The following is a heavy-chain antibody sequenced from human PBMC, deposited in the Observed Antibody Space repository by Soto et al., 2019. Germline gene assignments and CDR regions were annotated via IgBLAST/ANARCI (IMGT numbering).Heavy chain of an antibody. Sequence: GGSLRLSCVASGFTVDDYAMHWVRQAPGKGLEWVSGISANGDTIDYADSVKGRFFISRDDATDSLYLQMNNLRAEDTAVYYCARDPHALEFWGQGILVTVSS. V-gene: IGHV3-9*01. CDR2: ISANGDTI. CDR3: ARDPHALEF. CDR1: GFTVDDYA. J-gene: IGHJ4*02.